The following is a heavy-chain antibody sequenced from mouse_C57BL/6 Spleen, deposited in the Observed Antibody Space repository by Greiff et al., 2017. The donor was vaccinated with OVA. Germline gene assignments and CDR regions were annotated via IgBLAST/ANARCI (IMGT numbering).Heavy chain of an antibody. CDR3: ARGGTTVVENYAMDY. CDR2: IYPGGGYT. CDR1: GYTFTNYW. V-gene: IGHV1-63*01. J-gene: IGHJ4*01. Sequence: QVQLQQSGAELVRPGTSVKMSCKASGYTFTNYWIGWAKQRPGHGLEWIGDIYPGGGYTNYNEKFKGKATLTADKSSSTAYMQFSSLTSEDSAIYYCARGGTTVVENYAMDYWGQGTSVTVSS. D-gene: IGHD1-1*01.